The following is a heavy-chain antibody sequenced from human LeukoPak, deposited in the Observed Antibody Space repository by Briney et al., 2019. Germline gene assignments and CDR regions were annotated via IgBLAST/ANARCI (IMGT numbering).Heavy chain of an antibody. J-gene: IGHJ4*02. Sequence: PGGSLRLSCAASGFTFSSYAMSWVRQAPGKGLEWVSAISGSGGSTYYADSAKGRFTISRDNSKNTLYLQMNSLRAEDTAVYYCAKLGLKDDFWSGYSRYWGQGTLVTVSS. V-gene: IGHV3-23*01. D-gene: IGHD3-3*01. CDR2: ISGSGGST. CDR1: GFTFSSYA. CDR3: AKLGLKDDFWSGYSRY.